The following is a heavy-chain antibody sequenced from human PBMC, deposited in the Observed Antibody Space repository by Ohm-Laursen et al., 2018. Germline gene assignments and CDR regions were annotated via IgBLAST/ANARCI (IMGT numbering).Heavy chain of an antibody. D-gene: IGHD5-18*01. Sequence: TLSLTWTVSAGSISSGGYYWSWIRQHPGKGLEWIGYIYYRESTYYNPSLKSRVTISVDTSKNQFSLKLSSVTAADTAVYYCARGGTAMANLDYWGQGTLVTVSS. CDR1: AGSISSGGYY. CDR2: IYYREST. V-gene: IGHV4-31*02. J-gene: IGHJ4*02. CDR3: ARGGTAMANLDY.